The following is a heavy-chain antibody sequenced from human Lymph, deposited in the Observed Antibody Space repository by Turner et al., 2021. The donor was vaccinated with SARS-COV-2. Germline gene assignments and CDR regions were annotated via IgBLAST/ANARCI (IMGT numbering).Heavy chain of an antibody. CDR2: LYYSGST. V-gene: IGHV4-39*01. Sequence: QLQLQASGPGLVKPSATLSLTCTVSGCSISSSSYYWGWIRQPPGKGLEWIGILYYSGSTYDNPSLKIRVTISVDTSKYQFSLKLRSVTAADTAVYSCARRRQWLVHWYFDLWGRGTLVTVSS. CDR1: GCSISSSSYY. CDR3: ARRRQWLVHWYFDL. J-gene: IGHJ2*01. D-gene: IGHD6-19*01.